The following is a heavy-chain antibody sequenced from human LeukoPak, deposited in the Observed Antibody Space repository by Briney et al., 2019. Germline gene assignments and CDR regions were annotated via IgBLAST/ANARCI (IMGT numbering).Heavy chain of an antibody. J-gene: IGHJ6*02. CDR2: FDPEDGET. V-gene: IGHV1-24*01. Sequence: GASVKVSCKVSGYTLTELSMHWVRQAPGKGLEWMGGFDPEDGETIYAQKFQGRVTMTEDTSTDTAYMELSSLRSEDTAVYYCATDNPYSSSWYVWGGYYYGMDVWGQGTTVTVSS. CDR3: ATDNPYSSSWYVWGGYYYGMDV. CDR1: GYTLTELS. D-gene: IGHD6-13*01.